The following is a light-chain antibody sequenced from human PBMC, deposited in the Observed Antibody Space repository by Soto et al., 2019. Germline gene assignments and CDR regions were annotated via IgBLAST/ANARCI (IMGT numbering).Light chain of an antibody. Sequence: EIVLTQSPGTLSLSPGERATLSCRASQSVSSSDLAWYQQQPGQAPRLLIYGASSRDTGIPDMFSGSGSGTDFTLTISRLEPEDFAVYYCQQYGSSPITFGQGTRLEIK. V-gene: IGKV3-20*01. J-gene: IGKJ5*01. CDR2: GAS. CDR1: QSVSSSD. CDR3: QQYGSSPIT.